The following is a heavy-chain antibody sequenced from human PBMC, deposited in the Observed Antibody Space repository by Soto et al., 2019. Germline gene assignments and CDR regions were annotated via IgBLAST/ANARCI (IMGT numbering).Heavy chain of an antibody. CDR1: GYTFTSYG. Sequence: ASVKVSCKASGYTFTSYGISWVRQAPGQGLEWMGWISAYNGNTNYAQKLQGRVTMTTDTSTSTAYMELRSLRSDDTAVYYCARALGYCSGGSCYSREYYYYYYMDVWGKGTTVTVSS. CDR3: ARALGYCSGGSCYSREYYYYYYMDV. D-gene: IGHD2-15*01. CDR2: ISAYNGNT. J-gene: IGHJ6*03. V-gene: IGHV1-18*01.